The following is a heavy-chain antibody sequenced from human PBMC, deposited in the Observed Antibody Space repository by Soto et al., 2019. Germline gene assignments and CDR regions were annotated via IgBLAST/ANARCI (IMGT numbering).Heavy chain of an antibody. D-gene: IGHD3-22*01. J-gene: IGHJ4*02. CDR3: ARMPSAYDSSGYYRILRPNYFDY. CDR1: GGSISSGGYS. Sequence: SETLSLTCAVSGGSISSGGYSWSWIRQPPGKGLEWIGYIYHSGSTYYNPSLKSRVTISVDRSKNQFSLKLSSVTAADTAVYHCARMPSAYDSSGYYRILRPNYFDYWGQGTLVTVSS. CDR2: IYHSGST. V-gene: IGHV4-30-2*01.